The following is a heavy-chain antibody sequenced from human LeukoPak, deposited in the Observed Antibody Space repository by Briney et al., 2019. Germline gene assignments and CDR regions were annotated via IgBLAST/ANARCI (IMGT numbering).Heavy chain of an antibody. V-gene: IGHV1-18*01. J-gene: IGHJ4*02. D-gene: IGHD3-22*01. CDR1: GYTFTSYG. CDR3: ARDGDPQYYYDSSGYYFVNFDY. Sequence: GASVKVSCKASGYTFTSYGISWVRQAPGQGLEWMGWISAYNGNTNYAQKLQGRVTMTTDTSTSTAYMELRSLRSNDTAVYYCARDGDPQYYYDSSGYYFVNFDYWGQGTLVTVSS. CDR2: ISAYNGNT.